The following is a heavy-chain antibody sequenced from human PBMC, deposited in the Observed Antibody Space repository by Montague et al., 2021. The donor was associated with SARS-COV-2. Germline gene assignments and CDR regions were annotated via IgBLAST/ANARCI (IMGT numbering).Heavy chain of an antibody. CDR3: ARSGVGIFDFSYFDS. Sequence: ETLSLTCSVSGFSISSGYYWGWIRQTPGKGLEWIGSRYQNGATYYSPSLKRPVTILLDTSKNQFSLSLTSVTAADTAVFYCARSGVGIFDFSYFDSWGQGSLVIVSS. CDR1: GFSISSGYY. J-gene: IGHJ4*02. CDR2: RYQNGAT. V-gene: IGHV4-38-2*02. D-gene: IGHD3-3*01.